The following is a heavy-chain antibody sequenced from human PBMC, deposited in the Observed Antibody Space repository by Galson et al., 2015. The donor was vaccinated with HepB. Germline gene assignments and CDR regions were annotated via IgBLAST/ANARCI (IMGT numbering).Heavy chain of an antibody. J-gene: IGHJ4*02. V-gene: IGHV3-30*18. CDR2: ISYDGRNK. CDR1: GFTFSRYA. CDR3: AKGDVAYSSSSRGFHY. D-gene: IGHD6-6*01. Sequence: SLRLSCAASGFTFSRYAMHWVRQAPGKGLEWVAVISYDGRNKKYGDTVEGRFTISRDNSRDTLSVHMDRLTVEDTAIYYCAKGDVAYSSSSRGFHYWGQGILVTVSS.